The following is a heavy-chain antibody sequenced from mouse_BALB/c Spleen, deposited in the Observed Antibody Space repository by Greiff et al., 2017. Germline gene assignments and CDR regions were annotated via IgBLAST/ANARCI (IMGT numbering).Heavy chain of an antibody. CDR2: IDPENGDT. Sequence: VQLQQSGAELVRPGALVKLSCTASGFNIKDYYMHWVKQRPEQGLEWIGWIDPENGDTEYAPKFQGKATVTADTSSNTAYLQLSSLTSEDTAVYYCNAGGGNYLFAYWGQGTLVTVSA. D-gene: IGHD2-1*01. J-gene: IGHJ3*01. V-gene: IGHV14-4*02. CDR3: NAGGGNYLFAY. CDR1: GFNIKDYY.